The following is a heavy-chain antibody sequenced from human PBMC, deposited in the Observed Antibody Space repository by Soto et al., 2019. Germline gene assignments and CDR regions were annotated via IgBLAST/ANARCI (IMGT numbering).Heavy chain of an antibody. CDR1: GASVTSSTYY. CDR3: ARGAAYDFWSGYYDY. CDR2: TYYSGST. V-gene: IGHV4-61*01. J-gene: IGHJ4*02. D-gene: IGHD3-3*01. Sequence: SETLSLTCSASGASVTSSTYYWGWLRQPPGKGLEWIGYTYYSGSTRYSPSLKSRVTISIDTSKNQFSLKMSSVTAADTAVYYCARGAAYDFWSGYYDYWGQGTLVTVSS.